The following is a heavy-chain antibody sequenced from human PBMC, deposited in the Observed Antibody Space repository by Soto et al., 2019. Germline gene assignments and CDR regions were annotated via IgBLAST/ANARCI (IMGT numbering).Heavy chain of an antibody. J-gene: IGHJ6*02. D-gene: IGHD1-1*01. CDR3: ARIPNGNDLNYSGMDV. V-gene: IGHV2-70*01. Sequence: SGPTLVNPTQTLTLTCTFSGFSLSTSGMCVSWIRQPPGKALEWLALIDWDDDKYYSTSLKTRLTISKDTSKNQVVLTMTNMDPVDTATYYCARIPNGNDLNYSGMDVWGQGTTVTV. CDR1: GFSLSTSGMC. CDR2: IDWDDDK.